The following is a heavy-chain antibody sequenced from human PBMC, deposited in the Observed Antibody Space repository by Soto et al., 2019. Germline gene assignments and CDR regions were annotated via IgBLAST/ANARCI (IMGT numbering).Heavy chain of an antibody. CDR3: VTAATLKYYHSGGYYF. J-gene: IGHJ4*02. CDR1: EHTLTELS. Sequence: ASVKVSCKVSEHTLTELSMHWVRQAPGKGLEWMGGFDPKNRETIYAQKFQGRLTMTEDTSTDTAYMDLSSLRSEDTAVYFCVTAATLKYYHSGGYYFWGQGTLVTVSS. CDR2: FDPKNRET. D-gene: IGHD3-22*01. V-gene: IGHV1-24*01.